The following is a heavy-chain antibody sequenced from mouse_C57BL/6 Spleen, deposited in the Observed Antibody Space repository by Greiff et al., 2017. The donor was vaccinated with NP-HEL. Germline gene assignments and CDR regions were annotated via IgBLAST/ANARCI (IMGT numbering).Heavy chain of an antibody. CDR2: IDPEDGDT. D-gene: IGHD2-4*01. CDR1: GFNIKDYY. J-gene: IGHJ3*01. Sequence: VQLQQSGAELVRPGASVKLSCTASGFNIKDYYMPWVNQKPEQRLEWIGSIDPEDGDTEYAPQVQGKATMSADKAPNTAYLQLSSLTSEDTAVYYCTTPYYDYEGSGFAYWGEGTLVTVSA. CDR3: TTPYYDYEGSGFAY. V-gene: IGHV14-1*01.